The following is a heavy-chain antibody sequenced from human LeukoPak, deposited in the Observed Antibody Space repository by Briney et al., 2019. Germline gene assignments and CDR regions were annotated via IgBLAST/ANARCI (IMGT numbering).Heavy chain of an antibody. CDR3: ARRAGGYSHPYDY. CDR2: IYSGGST. CDR1: GFTVSSNY. Sequence: PGGSLRLSCAVSGFTVSSNYMSWVRQAPGKGLEWVSVIYSGGSTYYADSVKGRFTISRDNSKNTFYLQMSSLRAEDTAVYYCARRAGGYSHPYDYWGQGVLVTVSS. D-gene: IGHD4-23*01. V-gene: IGHV3-53*01. J-gene: IGHJ4*02.